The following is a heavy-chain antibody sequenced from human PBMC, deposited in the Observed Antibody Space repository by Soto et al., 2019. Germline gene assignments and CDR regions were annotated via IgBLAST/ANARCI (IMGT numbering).Heavy chain of an antibody. Sequence: SQTLSLTCAISGDSVSSNSAAWNWIRQSPSRGLEWLGRTYYRSKWYNDYAVSVKSRITINPDTSKNQFSLQLNSVTPEDTAVYYCARGFRVYDFWSGYYTNPQWRDAFDIWGQGTMVTVSS. CDR3: ARGFRVYDFWSGYYTNPQWRDAFDI. V-gene: IGHV6-1*01. J-gene: IGHJ3*02. CDR2: TYYRSKWYN. D-gene: IGHD3-3*01. CDR1: GDSVSSNSAA.